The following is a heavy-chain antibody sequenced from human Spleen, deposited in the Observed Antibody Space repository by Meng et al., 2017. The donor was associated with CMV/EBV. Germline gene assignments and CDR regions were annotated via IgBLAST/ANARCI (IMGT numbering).Heavy chain of an antibody. J-gene: IGHJ4*02. V-gene: IGHV4-34*01. CDR2: INQSGST. CDR1: NGSFSGYY. CDR3: ARARFDY. Sequence: SETLSLTCTVYNGSFSGYYWSWIRQPPGKGLEWIGEINQSGSTNYNPSLKSRVIISVDTPKNQFSLKVKSMTAADTAVYFCARARFDYWGQGTLVTVSS.